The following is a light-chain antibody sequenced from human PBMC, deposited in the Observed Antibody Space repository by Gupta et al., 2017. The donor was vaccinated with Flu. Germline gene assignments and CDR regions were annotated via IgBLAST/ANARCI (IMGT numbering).Light chain of an antibody. CDR2: SVS. CDR3: QQSYSNPRT. Sequence: ASVGDRVTITCRTTQSISTYLNWYQQKPGKVPKVLIYSVSTLQSGVPSRFSGSGSGTEFTLTISSLQPEDFATYYCQQSYSNPRTFGQGTKV. V-gene: IGKV1-39*01. CDR1: QSISTY. J-gene: IGKJ1*01.